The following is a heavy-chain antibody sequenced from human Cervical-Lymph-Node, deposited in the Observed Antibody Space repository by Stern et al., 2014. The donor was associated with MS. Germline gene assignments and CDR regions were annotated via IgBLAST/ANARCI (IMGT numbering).Heavy chain of an antibody. CDR2: INTSGRT. CDR3: ARVSFGDYGADWFDP. Sequence: QVQLQQSGPGLVKPSQTLSLTCTVSGGSISSGSYYWSWIRQTAGKGLEWIGRINTSGRTNYNPSLRSRVIISVATSKSPFSLKLISVTAADTAIYYCARVSFGDYGADWFDPWGQGTLVTVSS. CDR1: GGSISSGSYY. J-gene: IGHJ5*02. D-gene: IGHD4-17*01. V-gene: IGHV4-61*02.